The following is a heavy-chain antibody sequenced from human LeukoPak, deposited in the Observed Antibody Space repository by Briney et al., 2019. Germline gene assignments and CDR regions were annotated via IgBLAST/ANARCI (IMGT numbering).Heavy chain of an antibody. Sequence: GGSLRLSCAASGFTFSSYGMHWVRQAPGKGLEWVAVISYDGSNNYYADSVKGRFTISRDNSKNTLFLQMNSLRAEDTAVYYCAKVGLTVTTILDYFDYWGQGTLVTVSS. CDR2: ISYDGSNN. D-gene: IGHD4-11*01. V-gene: IGHV3-30*18. J-gene: IGHJ4*02. CDR3: AKVGLTVTTILDYFDY. CDR1: GFTFSSYG.